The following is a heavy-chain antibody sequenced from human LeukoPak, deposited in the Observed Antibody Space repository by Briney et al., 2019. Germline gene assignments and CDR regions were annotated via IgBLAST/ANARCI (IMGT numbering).Heavy chain of an antibody. D-gene: IGHD3-10*01. V-gene: IGHV3-9*01. CDR3: AKAGSPMDYFDY. CDR2: INWNSGSI. CDR1: GFTFDDYA. J-gene: IGHJ4*02. Sequence: SGGSLRLSCAASGFTFDDYAMHWVRHAPGKGLEWVASINWNSGSIGYADSVQGRFTISRDSAKNSPYLQMNSLRTEDTALYYCAKAGSPMDYFDYWGQGTLVTVSS.